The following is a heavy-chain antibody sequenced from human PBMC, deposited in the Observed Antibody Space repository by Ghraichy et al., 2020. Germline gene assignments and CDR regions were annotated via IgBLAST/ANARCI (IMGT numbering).Heavy chain of an antibody. D-gene: IGHD6-13*01. CDR1: GVTFSSYG. J-gene: IGHJ6*02. CDR2: LSFDGSHE. V-gene: IGHV3-30*18. Sequence: GESLNISCAASGVTFSSYGIHWVRQAPGKGLEWVTYLSFDGSHEYYADSVKGRFTISRDNSKNMVYLQMNSLRDEDTAVYYCAKDLIAAGSGHYYGMDVWGQGTTVTVSS. CDR3: AKDLIAAGSGHYYGMDV.